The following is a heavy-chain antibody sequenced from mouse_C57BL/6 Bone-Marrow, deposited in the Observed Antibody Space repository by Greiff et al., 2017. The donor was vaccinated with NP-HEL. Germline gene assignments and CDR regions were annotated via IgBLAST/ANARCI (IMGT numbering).Heavy chain of an antibody. D-gene: IGHD2-4*01. CDR3: ASPVYYDYDGAWFAY. V-gene: IGHV2-2*01. CDR2: IWSGGST. CDR1: GFSLTSYG. J-gene: IGHJ3*01. Sequence: QVQLQQSGPGLVQPSQSLSITCTVSGFSLTSYGVHWVRQSPGKGLEWLGVIWSGGSTDYNAAFISRLSISKDNSKSQVFFKMNSLQADDTAIYYCASPVYYDYDGAWFAYWGQGTLVTVSA.